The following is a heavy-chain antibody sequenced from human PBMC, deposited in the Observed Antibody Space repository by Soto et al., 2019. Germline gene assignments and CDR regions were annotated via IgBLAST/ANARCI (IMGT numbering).Heavy chain of an antibody. CDR1: GGVINNYY. CDR3: VRHRGSTPAY. J-gene: IGHJ4*02. Sequence: SETVSQTGTVSGGVINNYYWTWIRQPPGKGLEWVGSLSYSGTTDYNSSLRSRVTVSVDMSKKQISLKLRSVTAADTAVYYCVRHRGSTPAYWGQGTLVTVSS. V-gene: IGHV4-59*04. D-gene: IGHD3-10*01. CDR2: LSYSGTT.